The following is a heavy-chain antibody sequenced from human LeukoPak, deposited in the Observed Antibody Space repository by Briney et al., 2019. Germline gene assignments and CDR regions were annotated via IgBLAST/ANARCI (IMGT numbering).Heavy chain of an antibody. CDR2: INPNSGGT. Sequence: ASVTVSCKASGYTFTGYYMHWVRQAPGQGLEWMGWINPNSGGTNYAQKFQGRVTMTRDTSISTAYMELSRLRSDDTAVYYCARDLSPGIAVAGQKKGNFDYWGQGTLVTVSS. J-gene: IGHJ4*02. CDR1: GYTFTGYY. V-gene: IGHV1-2*02. CDR3: ARDLSPGIAVAGQKKGNFDY. D-gene: IGHD6-19*01.